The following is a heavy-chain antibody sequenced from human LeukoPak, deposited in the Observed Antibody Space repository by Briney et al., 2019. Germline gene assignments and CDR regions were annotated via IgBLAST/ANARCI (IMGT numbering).Heavy chain of an antibody. CDR2: ISSSSSYI. Sequence: GGSLRLSCAASGFTFSSYSMNWVRQAPGKGLEWVSSISSSSSYIYYADSVKGRFTISRDNAKNSLYLQMNSLRAEDTAVYYCARGANDYGDYATDWGQGTLVTVSS. CDR3: ARGANDYGDYATD. J-gene: IGHJ4*02. V-gene: IGHV3-21*01. D-gene: IGHD4-17*01. CDR1: GFTFSSYS.